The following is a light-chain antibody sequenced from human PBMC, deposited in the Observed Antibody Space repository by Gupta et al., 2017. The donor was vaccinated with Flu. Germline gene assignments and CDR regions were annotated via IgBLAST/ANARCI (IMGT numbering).Light chain of an antibody. CDR2: GAS. Sequence: EIVLTQSPGTLSLSPGERATLSCWASQSVSSGYLAWYQQKPGQAPRLLIYGASSRATGIPDRFSGSGSGTDFTLTISRLEPEDFAVYYCQQYGSPPWTFGQGTKVEIK. J-gene: IGKJ1*01. CDR1: QSVSSGY. V-gene: IGKV3-20*01. CDR3: QQYGSPPWT.